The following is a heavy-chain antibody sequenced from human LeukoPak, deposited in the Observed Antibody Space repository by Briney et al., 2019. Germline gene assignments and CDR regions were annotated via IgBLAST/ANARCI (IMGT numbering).Heavy chain of an antibody. CDR3: AKDDHGGSGWRDYFDQ. CDR2: IGGGGTP. D-gene: IGHD6-19*01. Sequence: PGGSLRLSCAASGFTLSRYSMHWVRQTPGRGLAWVTAIGGGGTPYYADSVKGRFTISRDNSKNTLYLQVNSLRAEDTAVYYCAKDDHGGSGWRDYFDQWGQGTLVTVSS. CDR1: GFTLSRYS. V-gene: IGHV3-23*01. J-gene: IGHJ4*02.